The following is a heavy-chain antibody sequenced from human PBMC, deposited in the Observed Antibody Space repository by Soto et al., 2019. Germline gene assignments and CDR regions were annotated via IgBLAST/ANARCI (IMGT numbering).Heavy chain of an antibody. CDR1: GFTFSSYS. Sequence: EVQLVESGGGLVKPGGSLRLSCAASGFTFSSYSMNWVRQAPGKGLEWVSSISSSRSYIYYADSVKGRFTISRDNAKNSRYLQMNSRRASGTAVYYCARDRQYGAGGYYDDYWGQGTLVTVS. D-gene: IGHD3-10*01. J-gene: IGHJ4*02. CDR2: ISSSRSYI. CDR3: ARDRQYGAGGYYDDY. V-gene: IGHV3-21*01.